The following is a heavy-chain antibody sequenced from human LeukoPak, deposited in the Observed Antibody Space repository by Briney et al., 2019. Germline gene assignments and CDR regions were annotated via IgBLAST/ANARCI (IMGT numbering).Heavy chain of an antibody. V-gene: IGHV3-23*01. CDR2: FNGDPDGT. Sequence: PGGPLRLSCTASGFDFRNSAMSWVRQAPGKGLEWVSTFNGDPDGTYYADSVKGRFTISRDNSKNTLHLCLNSLRAEDTAVYYCAKEFGTYHLRGFIAWGQGALVTVSS. D-gene: IGHD3-10*01. J-gene: IGHJ5*02. CDR1: GFDFRNSA. CDR3: AKEFGTYHLRGFIA.